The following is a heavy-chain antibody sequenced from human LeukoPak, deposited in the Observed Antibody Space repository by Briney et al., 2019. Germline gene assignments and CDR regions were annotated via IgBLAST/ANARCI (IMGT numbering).Heavy chain of an antibody. J-gene: IGHJ5*02. CDR3: ARDHGILTGSNWFDP. V-gene: IGHV4-31*03. Sequence: SQTLSLTCTVSGGSISSGGYYWSWLRQHPGKGLEWIGYIYYSGSTYYNPSLKSRVTISVATSKNQFSLKLSSVTAADTAVYYCARDHGILTGSNWFDPWGQGTLVTVSS. CDR2: IYYSGST. D-gene: IGHD3-9*01. CDR1: GGSISSGGYY.